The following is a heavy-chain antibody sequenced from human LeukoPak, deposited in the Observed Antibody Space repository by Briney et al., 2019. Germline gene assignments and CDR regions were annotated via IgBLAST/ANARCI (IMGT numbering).Heavy chain of an antibody. CDR1: GGSISSYY. J-gene: IGHJ2*01. CDR3: ARVRRGDYGDYWYFDL. D-gene: IGHD4-17*01. V-gene: IGHV4-59*01. CDR2: IYYSGST. Sequence: PSETLSLTCTVSGGSISSYYWSWIRQPPGKGLEWIGYIYYSGSTNYSPSLKSRVTISVDTSKNQFSLKLSSVTAADTAVYYCARVRRGDYGDYWYFDLWGRGTLVTVSS.